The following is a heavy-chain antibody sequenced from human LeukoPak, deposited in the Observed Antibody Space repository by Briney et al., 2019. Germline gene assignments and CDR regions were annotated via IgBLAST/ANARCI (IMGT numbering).Heavy chain of an antibody. CDR2: ISGSGGST. Sequence: HTGGSLRLSCAASGFTFSSYGMSWVRQAPGKGLEWVSAISGSGGSTYYADSVKGRFTISRDNSKNTLYLQMNSLRAEDTAVYYCAKPVVAATLGLFDPWGQGTMVTVSS. V-gene: IGHV3-23*01. CDR1: GFTFSSYG. J-gene: IGHJ5*02. CDR3: AKPVVAATLGLFDP. D-gene: IGHD2-15*01.